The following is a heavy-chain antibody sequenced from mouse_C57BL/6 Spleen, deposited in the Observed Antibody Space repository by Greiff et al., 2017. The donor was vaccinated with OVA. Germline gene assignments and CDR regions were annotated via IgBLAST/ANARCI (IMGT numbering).Heavy chain of an antibody. J-gene: IGHJ1*03. CDR1: GFTFSDYG. V-gene: IGHV5-17*01. CDR2: ISSGSSTI. CDR3: ARPYYGSSYWYFDV. Sequence: EVKLVESGGGLVKPGGSLTLSCAASGFTFSDYGMHWVRQAPEKGLEWVAYISSGSSTIYYADTVKGRFTISRDNAKNNLFLQMTSLRSEDTAMYYCARPYYGSSYWYFDVWGTGTTVTVSS. D-gene: IGHD1-1*01.